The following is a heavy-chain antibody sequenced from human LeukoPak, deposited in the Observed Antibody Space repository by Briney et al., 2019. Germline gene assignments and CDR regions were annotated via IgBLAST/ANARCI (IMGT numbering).Heavy chain of an antibody. D-gene: IGHD5-18*01. V-gene: IGHV3-74*01. J-gene: IGHJ4*02. Sequence: GGSLRLSCAASGFTFSSYWMHWVRQAPGKGLVWVSRISSDVSSTTYADSVKGRFTISRDNAKNTLYLQMNSLRAEDTAVYYCAKRIQSAMATGYWGQGTLVTVSS. CDR3: AKRIQSAMATGY. CDR1: GFTFSSYW. CDR2: ISSDVSST.